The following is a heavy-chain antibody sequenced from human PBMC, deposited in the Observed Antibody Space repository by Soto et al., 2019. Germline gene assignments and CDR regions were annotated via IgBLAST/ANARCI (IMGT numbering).Heavy chain of an antibody. Sequence: PGGSLRLSCAASGFTVSSNYMSCVRQAPGKGLEWVSVIYSGGSTYYADSVKGRFTISRDNSKNTLYLQMNSLRAEDTAVYYCAKEVVVAATQYYFDYWGQGTLVTVSS. CDR2: IYSGGST. J-gene: IGHJ4*02. V-gene: IGHV3-53*05. CDR1: GFTVSSNY. CDR3: AKEVVVAATQYYFDY. D-gene: IGHD2-15*01.